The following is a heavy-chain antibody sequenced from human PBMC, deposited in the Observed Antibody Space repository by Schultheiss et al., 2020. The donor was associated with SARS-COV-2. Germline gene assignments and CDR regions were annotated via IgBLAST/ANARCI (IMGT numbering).Heavy chain of an antibody. CDR2: IYYSGST. Sequence: GSLRLSCTVSGGSISSSSYYWGWIRQPPGKGLEWIGSIYYSGSTYYNPSLKSRVTISVDTSKNQFSLKLSSVTAADTAVYYCARLNEREYYFDYWGQGTLVTVSS. V-gene: IGHV4-39*01. D-gene: IGHD2-8*01. CDR3: ARLNEREYYFDY. CDR1: GGSISSSSYY. J-gene: IGHJ4*02.